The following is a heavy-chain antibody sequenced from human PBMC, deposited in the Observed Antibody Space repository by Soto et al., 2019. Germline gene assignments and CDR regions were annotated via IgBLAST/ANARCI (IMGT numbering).Heavy chain of an antibody. CDR1: GFNFSSYA. V-gene: IGHV3-23*01. CDR3: AKGLESSGCYGFDP. J-gene: IGHJ5*02. Sequence: PGGSLRLSCTASGFNFSSYAMSWVRQAPGKGLEWVSTISGSGGTTYYADSVKGRFTISRDNSKNTLYLQMRTLRVENTAVYYCAKGLESSGCYGFDPWGQGTLVTVSS. D-gene: IGHD6-19*01. CDR2: ISGSGGTT.